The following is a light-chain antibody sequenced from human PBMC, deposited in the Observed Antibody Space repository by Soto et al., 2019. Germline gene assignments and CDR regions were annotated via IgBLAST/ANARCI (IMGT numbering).Light chain of an antibody. V-gene: IGLV2-14*03. CDR3: NSYAGTSYV. CDR1: SSDVGAYNY. J-gene: IGLJ1*01. CDR2: DVS. Sequence: QSALTQPACVSGTPGQSITISCTGTSSDVGAYNYVSWYQQYPGKAPKLIIYDVSNRPSGVSCRFSGSKSGNTASLTISELQAEEEADYYCNSYAGTSYVFGTGTKVTAL.